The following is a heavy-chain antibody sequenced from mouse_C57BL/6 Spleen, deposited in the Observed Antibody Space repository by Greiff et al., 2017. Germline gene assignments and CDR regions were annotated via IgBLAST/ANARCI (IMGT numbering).Heavy chain of an antibody. V-gene: IGHV1-64*01. CDR1: GYTFTSYW. J-gene: IGHJ2*01. CDR2: IHPNSGST. CDR3: ARSHYSNLYYFDY. D-gene: IGHD2-5*01. Sequence: VQLQQPGAELVKPGASVKLSCKASGYTFTSYWMHWVKQRPGQGLEWIGMIHPNSGSTNYNEKFKSKATLTVDKSSSTAYMQLSSLTSEDSAVYYCARSHYSNLYYFDYWGQGTTLTVSS.